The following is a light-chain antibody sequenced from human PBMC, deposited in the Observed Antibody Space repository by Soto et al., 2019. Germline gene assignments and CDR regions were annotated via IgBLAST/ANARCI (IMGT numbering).Light chain of an antibody. CDR1: NSNNGDNT. Sequence: QSVLTQPPSASGTPGQRITISCSGSNSNNGDNTVNWFQQLPGLAPRLLISTNNQRPSGVPDRFSASKSGTSGSLAISELQSEDEADYYCASWDDRLNGVVFGGGTKLTVL. CDR2: TNN. CDR3: ASWDDRLNGVV. J-gene: IGLJ2*01. V-gene: IGLV1-44*01.